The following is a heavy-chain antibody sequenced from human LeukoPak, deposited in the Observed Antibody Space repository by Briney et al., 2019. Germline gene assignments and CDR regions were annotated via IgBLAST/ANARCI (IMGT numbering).Heavy chain of an antibody. CDR1: GFTFSSYG. V-gene: IGHV3-30*18. Sequence: GGSLRLSCAASGFTFSSYGMHWVRQAPGKGLEWVAVISYDGSNKYYAVSVKGRFTISRDNSKNTLYLQMNSLRAEDTAVYYCAKDLAGCSGGSCYSLDYWGQGTLVTVSS. CDR3: AKDLAGCSGGSCYSLDY. CDR2: ISYDGSNK. D-gene: IGHD2-15*01. J-gene: IGHJ4*02.